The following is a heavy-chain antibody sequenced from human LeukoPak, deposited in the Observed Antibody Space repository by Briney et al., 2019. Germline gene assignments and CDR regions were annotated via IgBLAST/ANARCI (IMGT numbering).Heavy chain of an antibody. D-gene: IGHD4-17*01. J-gene: IGHJ4*02. V-gene: IGHV4-30-2*01. Sequence: PSQTPSLTCAVSGGSISSGGYSWSWIRQPPGKGLEWIGYIYHSGSTYYNPSLKSRVTISVDRSKNQFSLKLSSVTAADTAVYYCARERRDYGDYGALDYWGQGTLVTVSS. CDR1: GGSISSGGYS. CDR3: ARERRDYGDYGALDY. CDR2: IYHSGST.